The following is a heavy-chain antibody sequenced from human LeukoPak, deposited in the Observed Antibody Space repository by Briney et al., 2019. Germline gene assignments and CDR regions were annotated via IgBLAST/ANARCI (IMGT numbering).Heavy chain of an antibody. J-gene: IGHJ5*02. D-gene: IGHD5-18*01. Sequence: ASVKVSCKASGYTFTGYYIHWVRQAPGQGLEWMGWINPNSGATKHAQKIQGRVTMTRDTSISTVYMELSRLRSDDTAVYYCAGGLDLYPGYSYGQNWFDPWGQGTLVTVSS. CDR2: INPNSGAT. CDR1: GYTFTGYY. V-gene: IGHV1-2*02. CDR3: AGGLDLYPGYSYGQNWFDP.